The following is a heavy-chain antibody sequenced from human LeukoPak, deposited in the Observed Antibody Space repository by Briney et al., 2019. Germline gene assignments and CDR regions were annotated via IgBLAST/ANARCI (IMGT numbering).Heavy chain of an antibody. CDR3: AKHVKYGSGSLWNWFDP. J-gene: IGHJ5*02. Sequence: SETLSLTCAVYGGSFSSYYWSWIRQPPGKGLEWIGYIYYSGSTNYNPSLKSRVTISVDTSKNQFSLKLSSVTAADTAVYYCAKHVKYGSGSLWNWFDPWGQGTLVTVSS. CDR1: GGSFSSYY. D-gene: IGHD3-10*01. CDR2: IYYSGST. V-gene: IGHV4-59*01.